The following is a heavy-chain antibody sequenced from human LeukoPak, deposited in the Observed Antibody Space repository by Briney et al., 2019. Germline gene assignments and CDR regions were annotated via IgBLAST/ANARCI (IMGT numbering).Heavy chain of an antibody. D-gene: IGHD6-13*01. CDR1: GFTFSSYG. V-gene: IGHV3-30*18. CDR2: ISYDGSNK. J-gene: IGHJ4*02. CDR3: AKDRSSSWTFDY. Sequence: GRSLRLSCAASGFTFSSYGMHRVRQAPGKGLEWVAIISYDGSNKYYADSVKGRFTISRDNSKNTLYLQMNSLRAEDTAVYYCAKDRSSSWTFDYWGQGTLVTVSS.